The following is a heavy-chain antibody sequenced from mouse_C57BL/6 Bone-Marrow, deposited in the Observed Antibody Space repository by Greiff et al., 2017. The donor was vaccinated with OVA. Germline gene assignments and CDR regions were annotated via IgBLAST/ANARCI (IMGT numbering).Heavy chain of an antibody. D-gene: IGHD1-1*01. Sequence: VQLKESGGGLVQPGGSLSLSCAASGFTFTDYYMSWVRQPPGKALEWLGFIRNTANGSTTEYSASVKGRFTISRDNSQSILYLQMNALRAENSATYYGARSPTVVAPAYFDDWGQGTTLTVSS. CDR2: IRNTANGSTT. CDR3: ARSPTVVAPAYFDD. CDR1: GFTFTDYY. V-gene: IGHV7-3*01. J-gene: IGHJ2*01.